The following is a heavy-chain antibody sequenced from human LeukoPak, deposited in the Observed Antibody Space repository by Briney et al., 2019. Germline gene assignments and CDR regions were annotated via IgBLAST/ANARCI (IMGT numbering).Heavy chain of an antibody. Sequence: GGSLRLSCAASGFTFSSYAMHWVRQAPGKGLEWVSAISGSGGSTYYADSVKGRFTISRDNSKNTLYLQMNSLRAEDTAVYYCAKSYCSGGSCYLFDYWGQGTLVTVSS. CDR1: GFTFSSYA. CDR3: AKSYCSGGSCYLFDY. D-gene: IGHD2-15*01. V-gene: IGHV3-23*01. CDR2: ISGSGGST. J-gene: IGHJ4*02.